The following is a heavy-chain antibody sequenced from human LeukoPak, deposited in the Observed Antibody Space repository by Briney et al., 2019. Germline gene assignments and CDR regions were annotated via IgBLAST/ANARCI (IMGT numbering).Heavy chain of an antibody. D-gene: IGHD3-10*01. CDR2: IYSGDRT. CDR1: GITVSTNY. V-gene: IGHV3-66*01. J-gene: IGHJ4*02. CDR3: ARDVRKQGLWS. Sequence: GGSLRLSCAVSGITVSTNYMSWVRQAPGKGLEWVSIIYSGDRTDYADSLKDRFTISRDTSKNTLYLQMSSLRAEDTAVYYCARDVRKQGLWSWGQGTLVTVSS.